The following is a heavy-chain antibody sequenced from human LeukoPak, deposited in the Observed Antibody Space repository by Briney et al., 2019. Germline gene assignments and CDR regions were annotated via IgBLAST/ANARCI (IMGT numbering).Heavy chain of an antibody. CDR1: GGSISSYY. V-gene: IGHV3-23*01. J-gene: IGHJ4*02. D-gene: IGHD3-16*02. CDR3: AKGGYSS. CDR2: ITGSGGTT. Sequence: ETLSLTCTVSGGSISSYYWSWVRQAPGKGLEWVSAITGSGGTTYYADFVKGRFTISRDNSKNTLYLQMNSLRAEDTAVYHCAKGGYSSWGQGTRVTVSS.